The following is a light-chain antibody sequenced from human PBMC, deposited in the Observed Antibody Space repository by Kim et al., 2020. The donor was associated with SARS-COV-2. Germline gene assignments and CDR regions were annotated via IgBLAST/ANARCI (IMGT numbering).Light chain of an antibody. CDR3: QAWDSSRV. Sequence: SYELTQPPSVSVSPGQTASITCSGDKLGDKYACWYQQKPGQSPVLVIYQDSKRPSGIPERFSGSNSGNTATLTISGTQAMDEADYYCQAWDSSRVFGTGTKVTV. J-gene: IGLJ1*01. CDR2: QDS. CDR1: KLGDKY. V-gene: IGLV3-1*01.